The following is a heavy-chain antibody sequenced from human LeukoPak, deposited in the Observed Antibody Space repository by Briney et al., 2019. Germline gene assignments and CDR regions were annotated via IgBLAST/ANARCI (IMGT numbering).Heavy chain of an antibody. D-gene: IGHD5-12*01. J-gene: IGHJ4*02. CDR2: ISAYNGNT. CDR3: ARDARYSGYDLRDY. Sequence: ASVKVSCKASGYTFTSYGISWVRQAPGQGLEWMGWISAYNGNTNYAQKLQGRVTMTTDTSTSTAYMELRSLRSADTAVYYWARDARYSGYDLRDYWGQGTLVTVSS. V-gene: IGHV1-18*01. CDR1: GYTFTSYG.